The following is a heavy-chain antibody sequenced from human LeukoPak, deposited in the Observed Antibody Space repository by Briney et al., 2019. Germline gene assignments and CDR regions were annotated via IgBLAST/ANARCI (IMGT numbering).Heavy chain of an antibody. V-gene: IGHV3-66*01. CDR2: IYGGGST. Sequence: GGSLRLSCAASGFTVSTYYMSWVRLAPGKGLESVAVIYGGGSTFYADSVKDRFTISRDNSKNSVFLRMKSLRAEDTAVYFCARDQDYDTSGYYGFDAFDIWGPGTMVTVSS. CDR1: GFTVSTYY. CDR3: ARDQDYDTSGYYGFDAFDI. J-gene: IGHJ3*02. D-gene: IGHD3-22*01.